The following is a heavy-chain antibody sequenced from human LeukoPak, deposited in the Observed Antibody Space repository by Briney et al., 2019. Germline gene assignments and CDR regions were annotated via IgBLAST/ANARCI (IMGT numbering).Heavy chain of an antibody. CDR3: VRGPHYYDSSGTYPWYFDL. Sequence: PSGTLSLTCAVSGASITSNWWNWVRQPPGKGLEWIGEIHHSGSANYNPSLKSRVTISLDTSENQFSLRLSSVTAADTAVYYCVRGPHYYDSSGTYPWYFDLWGRGTLVTVSS. J-gene: IGHJ2*01. CDR2: IHHSGSA. CDR1: GASITSNW. V-gene: IGHV4-4*02. D-gene: IGHD3-22*01.